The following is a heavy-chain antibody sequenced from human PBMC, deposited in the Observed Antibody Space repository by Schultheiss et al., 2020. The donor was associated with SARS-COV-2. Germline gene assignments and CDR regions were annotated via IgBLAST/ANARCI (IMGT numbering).Heavy chain of an antibody. Sequence: SETLSLTCTVSGGSISGYYWTWIRQPAGKGLEWIGRIYTSGSTNYNPSLQSRLTMSIDTSKNQFSLKLSSVTAADTAVYYCARESFDYGDLDSWGQGTLVTVSS. CDR3: ARESFDYGDLDS. D-gene: IGHD4-17*01. CDR2: IYTSGST. V-gene: IGHV4-4*07. CDR1: GGSISGYY. J-gene: IGHJ4*02.